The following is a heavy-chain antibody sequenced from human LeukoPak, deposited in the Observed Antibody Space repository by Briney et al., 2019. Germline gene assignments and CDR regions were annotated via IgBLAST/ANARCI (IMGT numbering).Heavy chain of an antibody. CDR1: GDSVTGYF. CDR3: VIGVGWQPDY. Sequence: SETLFLTCTAFGDSVTGYFLNWVQQPPGKGLEWIGHIYKIGTTNYNPSLKSRLTISADTSKDQFSLQLRSVTAADTAVYYCVIGVGWQPDYWGQRALVTVSS. D-gene: IGHD2-15*01. CDR2: IYKIGTT. V-gene: IGHV4-59*02. J-gene: IGHJ4*02.